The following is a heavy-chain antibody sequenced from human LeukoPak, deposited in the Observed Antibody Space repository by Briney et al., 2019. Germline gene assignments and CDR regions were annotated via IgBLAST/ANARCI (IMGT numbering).Heavy chain of an antibody. J-gene: IGHJ4*02. CDR2: IYSGGST. D-gene: IGHD4-17*01. CDR1: GFIVSANY. V-gene: IGHV3-53*05. CDR3: ARASLTVTPLFDY. Sequence: GGSLRLSCAAYGFIVSANYMSWVRQAPGKGLEWVSVIYSGGSTYYADSVKGRFTISRDNSKNTLYLQMNSLRSEDTAVYYCARASLTVTPLFDYWGQGTLVTVSS.